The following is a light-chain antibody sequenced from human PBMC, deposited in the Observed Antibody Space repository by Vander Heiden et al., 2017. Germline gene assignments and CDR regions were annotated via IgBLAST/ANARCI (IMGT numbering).Light chain of an antibody. CDR1: QSISSY. Sequence: DIQLTQSPSSLSASVGDRVTIICRTSQSISSYLNWYQQKPGKAPKLLIYTVSSWQSGVPSRFSGSGSGTDFTLTISSLQPEDFAAYYCQQNYSNPRTFGGGTKVEIK. CDR2: TVS. V-gene: IGKV1-39*01. J-gene: IGKJ4*02. CDR3: QQNYSNPRT.